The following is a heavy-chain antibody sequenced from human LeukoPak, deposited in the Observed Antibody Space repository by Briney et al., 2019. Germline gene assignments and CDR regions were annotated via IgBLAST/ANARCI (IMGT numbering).Heavy chain of an antibody. Sequence: PSQTLSLTRTVSGDSVSSGSYYWSWIRQPAGKGLEWIGRIYTSGSTNYNSSLKSRVTISMDTSKNQFSLKLSSVTATDTAVYYCAKDSDYYDSSGYWSWDYFDYWGQGTLVTVSS. CDR1: GDSVSSGSYY. CDR3: AKDSDYYDSSGYWSWDYFDY. J-gene: IGHJ4*02. D-gene: IGHD3-22*01. V-gene: IGHV4-61*02. CDR2: IYTSGST.